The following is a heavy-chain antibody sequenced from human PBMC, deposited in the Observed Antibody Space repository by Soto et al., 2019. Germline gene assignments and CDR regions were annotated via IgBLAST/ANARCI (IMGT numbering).Heavy chain of an antibody. CDR2: IRQDGSET. V-gene: IGHV3-7*01. CDR1: QFTFTDYW. J-gene: IGHJ4*02. Sequence: EVQLVESGGGLVQPGGSLRLSCAASQFTFTDYWMSWVRQAPGKGLEWVANIRQDGSETFYLGSVKGRFTISRDNAKNSLYLQMNSLTAEDTAVYYCASGLTPTVRGIYRYWGQGPLVTVSS. D-gene: IGHD3-16*02. CDR3: ASGLTPTVRGIYRY.